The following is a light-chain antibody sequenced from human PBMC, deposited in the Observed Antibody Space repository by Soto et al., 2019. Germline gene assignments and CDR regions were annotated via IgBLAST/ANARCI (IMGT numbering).Light chain of an antibody. CDR1: ESVNNK. CDR3: HQYNHWFPFT. J-gene: IGKJ5*01. CDR2: RAS. Sequence: EVVLTQSPATLSVSPGEGATLSCRASESVNNKLGWYQQKPGQAPRLLIYRASTRSTGIPARFSGSGSGTEFTLTISRLQSEDSAVYYSHQYNHWFPFTIGQGTRLEIK. V-gene: IGKV3-15*01.